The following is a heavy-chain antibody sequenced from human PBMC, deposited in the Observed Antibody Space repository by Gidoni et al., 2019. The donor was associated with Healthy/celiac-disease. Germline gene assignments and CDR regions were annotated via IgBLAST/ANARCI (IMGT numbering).Heavy chain of an antibody. D-gene: IGHD3-10*01. Sequence: RLSCAASGFTFSDYYMSWIRQAPGKGLECAAYISSSSSYTTYADSVKGRFTISRDNAKNSLYLQMNSLRAEDTAVYYCARVQGAVRGVISGGFDPWGQGTLVTVSS. CDR2: ISSSSSYT. J-gene: IGHJ5*02. V-gene: IGHV3-11*06. CDR3: ARVQGAVRGVISGGFDP. CDR1: GFTFSDYY.